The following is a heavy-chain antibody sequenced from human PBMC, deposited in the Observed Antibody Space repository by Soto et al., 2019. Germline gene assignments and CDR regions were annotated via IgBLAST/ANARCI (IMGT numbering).Heavy chain of an antibody. CDR1: GFTFSGSS. V-gene: IGHV3-73*02. CDR3: ISHSPEDMIRT. CDR2: IRNKANSYAT. Sequence: EVQLVESGGGSVQPGGSLKLSCAASGFTFSGSSVHWVRQASGKGLEWVGRIRNKANSYATAYAASVRGRFTISRDDSKNTAFLQMNSLNTEDTAVYYCISHSPEDMIRTWGQGTLVTVSS. J-gene: IGHJ4*02. D-gene: IGHD2-15*01.